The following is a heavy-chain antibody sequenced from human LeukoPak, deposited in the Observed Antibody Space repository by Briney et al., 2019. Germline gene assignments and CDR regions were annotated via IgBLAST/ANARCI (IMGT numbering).Heavy chain of an antibody. D-gene: IGHD4-17*01. CDR2: IYPGDSDT. Sequence: GESLKISCKGSGYSFTSYWIGWVRQMPGKGLEWMGIIYPGDSDTRYSPSFQGQVTISADKSISTAYLQWSCLKASDTAMYYCARHSYGDYEYYYYMDVWGKGTTVTVSS. V-gene: IGHV5-51*01. CDR3: ARHSYGDYEYYYYMDV. J-gene: IGHJ6*03. CDR1: GYSFTSYW.